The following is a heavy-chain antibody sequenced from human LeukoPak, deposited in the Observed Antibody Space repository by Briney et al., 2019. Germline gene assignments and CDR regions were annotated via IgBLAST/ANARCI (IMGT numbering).Heavy chain of an antibody. CDR2: ISGSGGST. J-gene: IGHJ4*02. CDR3: AKDRDYYGSRSYKGYFDY. V-gene: IGHV3-23*01. Sequence: GGSLRRSCAASGFTFSSYAMSWVRQAPGKGLEWVSAISGSGGSTYYADSVKGRFTISRDNSKNTLYLQMNSLRAEDTAVYYCAKDRDYYGSRSYKGYFDYWGQGTLVTVSS. CDR1: GFTFSSYA. D-gene: IGHD3-10*01.